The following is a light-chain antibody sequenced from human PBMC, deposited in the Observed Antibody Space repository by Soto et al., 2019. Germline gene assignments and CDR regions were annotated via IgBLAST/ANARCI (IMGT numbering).Light chain of an antibody. CDR1: KLGDKY. CDR2: QDS. Sequence: SYELTQPPSVSMSPGQTATITCSGDKLGDKYASWYQQKPGQSPVLVIYQDSKRPSGIPERFSGSNSGNTATLTISGTQAIDEADYYCQAWDSSTVVFGGGTKLTVL. J-gene: IGLJ2*01. V-gene: IGLV3-1*01. CDR3: QAWDSSTVV.